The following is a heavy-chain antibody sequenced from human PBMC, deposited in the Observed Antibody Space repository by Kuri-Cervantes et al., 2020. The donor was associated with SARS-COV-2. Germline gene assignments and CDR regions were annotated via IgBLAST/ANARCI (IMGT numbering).Heavy chain of an antibody. J-gene: IGHJ4*02. Sequence: GESLKIXCNGSAYXLSNHCIAWVRHXPGEGLEWMAXIFXGDSDTRCSXSFQGQVTISAAKSIGTAYLQWSSLKASDTAXXYCVRCYDXSGYPDYWGQGTLVTVSS. CDR2: IFXGDSDT. CDR1: AYXLSNHC. CDR3: VRCYDXSGYPDY. V-gene: IGHV5-51*01. D-gene: IGHD3-22*01.